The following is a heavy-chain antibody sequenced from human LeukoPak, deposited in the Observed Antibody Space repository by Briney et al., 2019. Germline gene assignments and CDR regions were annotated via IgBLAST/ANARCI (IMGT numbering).Heavy chain of an antibody. CDR3: VGLTIVVDLY. CDR2: ISYDGSNK. J-gene: IGHJ4*02. D-gene: IGHD3-22*01. V-gene: IGHV3-30-3*01. Sequence: SGGSLRLSCAASGFTFSSYAMHWVRQAPGKGLEWVAVISYDGSNKYYADSVKGRFTISRDNSKNTLYLQMNSLRAEDTAVYYCVGLTIVVDLYWGQGTLVTVSS. CDR1: GFTFSSYA.